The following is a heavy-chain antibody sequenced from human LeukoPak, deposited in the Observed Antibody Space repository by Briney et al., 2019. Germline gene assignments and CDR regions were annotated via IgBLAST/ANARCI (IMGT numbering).Heavy chain of an antibody. J-gene: IGHJ4*02. CDR3: ARDSDYYGSGTYGYFDY. CDR1: GFTFSSYS. Sequence: GGSLRLSCAASGFTFSSYSMNWVRQAPGKGLEWVSYISSSSSTIYYADSVKGRFTISRDNAKNSLYLQMNSLRAEDTAVYYCARDSDYYGSGTYGYFDYWGQGSLVTVSS. CDR2: ISSSSSTI. D-gene: IGHD3-10*01. V-gene: IGHV3-48*04.